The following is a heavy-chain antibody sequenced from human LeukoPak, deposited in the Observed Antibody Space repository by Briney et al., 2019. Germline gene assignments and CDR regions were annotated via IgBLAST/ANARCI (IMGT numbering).Heavy chain of an antibody. CDR3: VRDFRFLEDY. CDR2: ISSGSSAI. CDR1: GFTFTTYS. Sequence: SGGSLRLSCEASGFTFTTYSMTWVRQAPGKGLEWVSIISSGSSAIFSADALKGRFTISRDNANNSLYLQMNSLRAEDTAVYYCVRDFRFLEDYWGQGTLVTVSS. J-gene: IGHJ4*02. V-gene: IGHV3-21*01. D-gene: IGHD3-3*01.